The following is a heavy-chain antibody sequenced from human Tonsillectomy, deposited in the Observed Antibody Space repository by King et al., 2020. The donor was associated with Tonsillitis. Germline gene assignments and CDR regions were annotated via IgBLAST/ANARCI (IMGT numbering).Heavy chain of an antibody. CDR3: ARDRDWNYRDAFDI. Sequence: EVQLVESGGGLVKPGGSLRLSCAASGFTFSSYSMNWVRQAPGKGLQWVSSISISSSYIYYADSVKGRFSISRDNAKNSLYLQMNSLRAEDTAVSYCARDRDWNYRDAFDIWGQGTMVTVSS. D-gene: IGHD1-7*01. J-gene: IGHJ3*02. CDR2: ISISSSYI. CDR1: GFTFSSYS. V-gene: IGHV3-21*01.